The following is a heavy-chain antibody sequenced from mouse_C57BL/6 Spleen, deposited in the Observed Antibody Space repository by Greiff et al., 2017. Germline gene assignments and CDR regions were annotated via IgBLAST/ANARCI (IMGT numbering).Heavy chain of an antibody. CDR2: IYPRSGNT. CDR1: GYTFTSYG. Sequence: QVQLQQPGAELARPGASVKLSCKASGYTFTSYGISWVKQRTGQGLEWIGEIYPRSGNTYYNEKFKGKATLTADKSSSTAYMELRSLTSEDSAVYFCARGRNDSYHPDVGGTGTTVTVSA. CDR3: ARGRNDSYHPDV. D-gene: IGHD2-3*01. J-gene: IGHJ1*03. V-gene: IGHV1-81*01.